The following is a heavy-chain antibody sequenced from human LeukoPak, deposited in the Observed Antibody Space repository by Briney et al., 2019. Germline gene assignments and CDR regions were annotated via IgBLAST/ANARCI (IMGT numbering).Heavy chain of an antibody. CDR2: INPSGGST. D-gene: IGHD6-6*01. CDR3: AREGPLVY. V-gene: IGHV1-46*01. CDR1: GYTFTSYY. J-gene: IGHJ4*02. Sequence: ASVKVSCKASGYTFTSYYMHWVRQAPGQGLEWMGIINPSGGSTSYAQKFQGRVTMTRDTSISTAYMELSRLRSDDTAVYYCAREGPLVYWGQGTLVTVSS.